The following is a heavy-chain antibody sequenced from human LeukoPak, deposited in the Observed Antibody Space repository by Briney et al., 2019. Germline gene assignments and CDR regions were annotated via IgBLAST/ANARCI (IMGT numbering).Heavy chain of an antibody. CDR1: GVSFNNYY. CDR3: ARSRRYSSSSGWFDP. CDR2: IYDSGST. V-gene: IGHV4-59*01. D-gene: IGHD6-6*01. J-gene: IGHJ5*02. Sequence: SETLSLTCTVSGVSFNNYYWSWIRQPPGKGLEWIGYIYDSGSTNYNPSLKSRVTISVDTSKNQFSLNLSSVTAADTAVYYCARSRRYSSSSGWFDPWGQGTLVTVSS.